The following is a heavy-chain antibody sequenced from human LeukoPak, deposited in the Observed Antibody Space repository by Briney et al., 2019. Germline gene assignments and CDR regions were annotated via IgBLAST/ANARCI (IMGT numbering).Heavy chain of an antibody. D-gene: IGHD3-22*01. CDR1: GYTFTSYG. Sequence: GASVKVSCKASGYTFTSYGISWVRQAPGQGLEWMGWISAYNGNTNYAQKLQGRVTITTDESTSTAYMELSSLRSEDTAVYYCARAGRPYYYDSSGYYPHFGFDYWGQGTLVTVSS. J-gene: IGHJ4*02. CDR2: ISAYNGNT. V-gene: IGHV1-18*01. CDR3: ARAGRPYYYDSSGYYPHFGFDY.